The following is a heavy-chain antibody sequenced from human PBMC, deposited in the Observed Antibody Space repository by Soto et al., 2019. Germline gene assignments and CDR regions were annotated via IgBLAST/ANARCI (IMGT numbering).Heavy chain of an antibody. V-gene: IGHV4-31*03. CDR3: ASIKWDYYDSSGYMDV. J-gene: IGHJ6*02. Sequence: SETLSLTCTVSGGSISSGGYYWSWIRQHPGKGLEWIGYIYYSGSTYYNPSLKSRVTISVDTSKNQFSLKLSSVTAADTAVYYCASIKWDYYDSSGYMDVWGQGTTVTVSS. CDR1: GGSISSGGYY. CDR2: IYYSGST. D-gene: IGHD3-22*01.